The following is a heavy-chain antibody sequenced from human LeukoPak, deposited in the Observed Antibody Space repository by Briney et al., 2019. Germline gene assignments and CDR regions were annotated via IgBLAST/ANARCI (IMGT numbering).Heavy chain of an antibody. V-gene: IGHV1-69*04. CDR3: ARVEMATIYFDY. D-gene: IGHD5-24*01. CDR1: GGTFSSYA. J-gene: IGHJ4*02. CDR2: IIPILGIA. Sequence: GASVKVSCKASGGTFSSYAISWVRQAPGQGLEWMGRIIPILGIANYAQKFPGRVTITADKSTSTAYMELSSLRSEDTAVYYCARVEMATIYFDYWGQGTLVTVSS.